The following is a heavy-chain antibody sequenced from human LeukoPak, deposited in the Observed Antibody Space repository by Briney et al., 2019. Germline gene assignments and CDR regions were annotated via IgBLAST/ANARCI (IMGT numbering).Heavy chain of an antibody. Sequence: PGGSLRLSCAASGFSFSSYAMSWVRQAPGKGLEWVSGISGGGGSTFDADSVKGRFTISRDNSKNTLYLQMNSLRADDTAVYYCAKRGGTEPFYYYYYMDVWGKGTTVTVSS. CDR2: ISGGGGST. V-gene: IGHV3-23*01. J-gene: IGHJ6*03. D-gene: IGHD2-15*01. CDR1: GFSFSSYA. CDR3: AKRGGTEPFYYYYYMDV.